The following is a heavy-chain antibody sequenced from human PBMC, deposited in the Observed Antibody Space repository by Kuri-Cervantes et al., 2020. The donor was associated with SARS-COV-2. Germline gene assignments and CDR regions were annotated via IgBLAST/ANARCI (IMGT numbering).Heavy chain of an antibody. V-gene: IGHV3-48*02. D-gene: IGHD3-9*01. CDR2: ISSSSSTI. CDR1: GFTYSSYS. Sequence: GGSLRLSCAASGFTYSSYSMNWVRQAPGKGLEWVSYISSSSSTIYYADSVKSRFTISRDNAKNSLYLQMNSLRDEDTAVYYCARTYYDILTGYCPFDYWGQGTLVTVSS. CDR3: ARTYYDILTGYCPFDY. J-gene: IGHJ4*02.